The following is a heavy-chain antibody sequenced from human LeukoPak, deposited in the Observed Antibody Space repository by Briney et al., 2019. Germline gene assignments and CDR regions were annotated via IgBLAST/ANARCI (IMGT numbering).Heavy chain of an antibody. Sequence: SETLSLTCAVYGGSFSGYYWSWIRQPPGKGLEWIGEINHSGSTNYNPSLKSRVTISVDTSKNQFSLKLSSVTAADTAAYYCARQAPYSSGWYVYWGQGTLVTVSS. CDR1: GGSFSGYY. V-gene: IGHV4-34*01. D-gene: IGHD6-19*01. CDR2: INHSGST. J-gene: IGHJ4*02. CDR3: ARQAPYSSGWYVY.